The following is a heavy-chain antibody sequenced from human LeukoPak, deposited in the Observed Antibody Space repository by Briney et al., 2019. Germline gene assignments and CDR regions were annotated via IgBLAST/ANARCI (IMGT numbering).Heavy chain of an antibody. D-gene: IGHD4-11*01. V-gene: IGHV3-21*01. CDR1: GFTFSSYS. CDR3: ATATVTTDY. Sequence: GGSLRLSCAASGFTFSSYSMNWVRQAPGKGLEGVSSISSSSSYIYYADSVKGRFTISRDNAKNSLYLQMNSLRAEDTAVYYCATATVTTDYWGQGTLVTVSS. CDR2: ISSSSSYI. J-gene: IGHJ4*02.